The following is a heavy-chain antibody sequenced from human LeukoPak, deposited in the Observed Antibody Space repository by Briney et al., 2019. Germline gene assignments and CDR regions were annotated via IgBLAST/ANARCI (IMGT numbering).Heavy chain of an antibody. J-gene: IGHJ4*02. Sequence: GGSLRLSCAASGFTFSSYWMSWVRQAPGKGLEWVANIKQDGSEKYYVDSVKGRFTISRDNAKNSLYLQMNSLRAEDTAVYYCARAPGSYYDFWSGYYTKKYHVDYWGQGTLVTVSS. D-gene: IGHD3-3*01. CDR1: GFTFSSYW. V-gene: IGHV3-7*01. CDR3: ARAPGSYYDFWSGYYTKKYHVDY. CDR2: IKQDGSEK.